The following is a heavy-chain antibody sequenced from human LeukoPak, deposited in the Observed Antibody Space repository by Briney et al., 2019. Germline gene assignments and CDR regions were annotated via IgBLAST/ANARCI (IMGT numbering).Heavy chain of an antibody. J-gene: IGHJ4*02. CDR1: GGTFSSYG. V-gene: IGHV1-69*04. CDR3: ARDGGYCISSSCYQYFYS. CDR2: IIPIVGIT. D-gene: IGHD2-2*01. Sequence: SVKVSCKASGGTFSSYGISWVRQAPGQGLEWMGRIIPIVGITNYAQKFQGRVTITADKSTSTAYMELSSLRSEDTAVYYCARDGGYCISSSCYQYFYSWDQGTLVTVSS.